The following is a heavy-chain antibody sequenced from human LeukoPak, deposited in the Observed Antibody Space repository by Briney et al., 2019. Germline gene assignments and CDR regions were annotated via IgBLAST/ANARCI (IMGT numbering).Heavy chain of an antibody. V-gene: IGHV3-74*01. D-gene: IGHD2-15*01. CDR3: AKTLVVVGATRSYFDY. Sequence: GGSLRLSCAASGNYWMHWVRQVPGKGLVWVSHINSDGSWTSYADSVKGRFTISKDNAKNTVYLQMNSLRAEDTAIYYCAKTLVVVGATRSYFDYWGQGTLVTVSS. J-gene: IGHJ4*02. CDR1: GNYW. CDR2: INSDGSWT.